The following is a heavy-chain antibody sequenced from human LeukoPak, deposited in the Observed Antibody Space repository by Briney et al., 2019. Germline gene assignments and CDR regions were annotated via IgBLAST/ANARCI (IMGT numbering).Heavy chain of an antibody. J-gene: IGHJ5*02. V-gene: IGHV3-74*01. CDR1: GFTFSPYW. D-gene: IGHD5-12*01. Sequence: QPGGSLRLSCAASGFTFSPYWMHWVRHAPGKGLVWVSRINGDGSSTDYADSVKGRFTISRDNAKNTLYLQMNSLTAEDTAVYYCARDRGYQMVDPWGQGTLVTVSS. CDR2: INGDGSST. CDR3: ARDRGYQMVDP.